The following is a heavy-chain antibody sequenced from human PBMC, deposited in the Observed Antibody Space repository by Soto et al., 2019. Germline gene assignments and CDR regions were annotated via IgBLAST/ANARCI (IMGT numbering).Heavy chain of an antibody. CDR1: GYSFTSYW. CDR2: IYPGDSDT. CDR3: ARLKEGYSSSYENYYYYYGMEV. J-gene: IGHJ6*02. V-gene: IGHV5-51*01. Sequence: GESLKISCKGSGYSFTSYWIGWLRQRPGKGLEWMGIIYPGDSDTRYSPSFQGQVTISADKSISTAYLQWSSLKASDTAMYYCARLKEGYSSSYENYYYYYGMEVWGQGTTVTVSS. D-gene: IGHD6-6*01.